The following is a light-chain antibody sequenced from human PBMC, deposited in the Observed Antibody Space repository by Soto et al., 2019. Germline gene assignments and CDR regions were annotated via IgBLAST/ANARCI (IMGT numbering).Light chain of an antibody. CDR2: GAS. CDR1: QSVSSSY. CDR3: QQYGSSPTWT. Sequence: EIVLTQSPGTLSLSPGESATLSCRDSQSVSSSYLAWYQQKPGQAPRLLIYGASSRATGIPDTFSGSGSGTDFTLTISRLEPEDFAVYYCQQYGSSPTWTCGQGTKVDIK. V-gene: IGKV3-20*01. J-gene: IGKJ1*01.